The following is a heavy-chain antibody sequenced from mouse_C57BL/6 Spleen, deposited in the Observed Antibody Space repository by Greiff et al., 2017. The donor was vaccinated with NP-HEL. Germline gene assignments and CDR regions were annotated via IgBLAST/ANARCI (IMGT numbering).Heavy chain of an antibody. CDR3: ARGITTVPPWYFDV. Sequence: QVQLQQSGAELVKPGASVKMSCKASGYTFTSYWITWVKQRPGQGLEWIGDIYPGSGSTNYNEKFKSKATLTVDTSSSTAYMQLSSLTSEDSAVYYCARGITTVPPWYFDVWGTGTTVTVSS. J-gene: IGHJ1*03. V-gene: IGHV1-55*01. D-gene: IGHD1-1*01. CDR2: IYPGSGST. CDR1: GYTFTSYW.